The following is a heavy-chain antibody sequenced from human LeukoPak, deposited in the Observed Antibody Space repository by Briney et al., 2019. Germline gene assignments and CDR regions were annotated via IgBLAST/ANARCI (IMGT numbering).Heavy chain of an antibody. CDR2: IYTSGST. V-gene: IGHV4-61*02. D-gene: IGHD2-15*01. CDR3: ARTMVVAATPSYYFDY. J-gene: IGHJ4*02. Sequence: PSETLSLTCTVSGGSISSGSYYWSWFRQPPGKGLEWIGRIYTSGSTNYNPSLKSRVTISVDTSKNQFSLKLSSVTAADTAVYYCARTMVVAATPSYYFDYWGQGTLVTVSS. CDR1: GGSISSGSYY.